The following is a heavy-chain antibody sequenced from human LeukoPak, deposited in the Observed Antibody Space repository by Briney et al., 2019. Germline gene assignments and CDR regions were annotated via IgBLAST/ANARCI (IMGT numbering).Heavy chain of an antibody. V-gene: IGHV3-7*03. CDR3: AREVVVVPDYYYYGLDV. Sequence: GWSLRLSCAASGFTISGYWMSWVRQAPGKGLEWVANIKQDGSEKYYVDSVKGRFTISRDNAENSLYLQMNSLRVEDTAVYYCAREVVVVPDYYYYGLDVWGQGTTVTVSS. CDR1: GFTISGYW. J-gene: IGHJ6*02. D-gene: IGHD2-2*01. CDR2: IKQDGSEK.